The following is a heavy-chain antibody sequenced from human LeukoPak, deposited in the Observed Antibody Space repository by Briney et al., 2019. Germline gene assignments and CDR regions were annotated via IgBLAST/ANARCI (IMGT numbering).Heavy chain of an antibody. CDR2: IYYSGST. CDR3: ARATQDYYGMDV. CDR1: GGSISSGDYY. J-gene: IGHJ6*02. V-gene: IGHV4-30-4*01. Sequence: SETLSLTCTVSGGSISSGDYYWSWIRQPPGKGLEWIGYIYYSGSTYYNPSLKSRVTISVDTSKNQFSLKLSSVTAADTAVYYCARATQDYYGMDVWGQGTTVTVSS.